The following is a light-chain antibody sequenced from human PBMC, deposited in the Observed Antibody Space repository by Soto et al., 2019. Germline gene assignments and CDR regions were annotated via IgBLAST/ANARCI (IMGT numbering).Light chain of an antibody. V-gene: IGKV3-20*01. CDR2: GVS. CDR3: QQYGSSPTWT. CDR1: QSVSSNY. Sequence: ESVLTQSPGTLSLSPGERATLSCRASQSVSSNYLAWYQQKPGQAPRLLIYGVSTRATGIPDRFSASGSGTDFTLTISRLEPEDSAVYYCQQYGSSPTWTFGQGTKVEIK. J-gene: IGKJ1*01.